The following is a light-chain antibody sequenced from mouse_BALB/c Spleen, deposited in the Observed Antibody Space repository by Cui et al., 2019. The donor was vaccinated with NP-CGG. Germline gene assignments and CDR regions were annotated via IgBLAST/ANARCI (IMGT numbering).Light chain of an antibody. J-gene: IGLJ1*01. CDR3: ALWYSNHWV. CDR2: GTN. Sequence: QAVVSHESPLTTSPGETVTLTCLSSTGAVTTTNYANWVQEKPDHLFTGLIGGTNNRAPGVPARFSGSLIGDKAALTITGAQTEDEAIYFCALWYSNHWVFGGGTKLTVL. V-gene: IGLV1*01. CDR1: TGAVTTTNY.